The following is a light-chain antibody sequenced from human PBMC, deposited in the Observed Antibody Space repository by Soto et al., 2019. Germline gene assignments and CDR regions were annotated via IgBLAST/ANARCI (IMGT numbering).Light chain of an antibody. CDR1: QTISSW. CDR2: KAS. V-gene: IGKV1-5*03. J-gene: IGKJ1*01. CDR3: QHYNSYSEA. Sequence: DIQMTQSPSTLSGSVGDRVTITCRASQTISSWLAWYQQKPGKAPKLLIYKASTLKSGVPSMFSGRGSGTEFTLTISSLQPDDFATYYCQHYNSYSEAFGQGTKGDI.